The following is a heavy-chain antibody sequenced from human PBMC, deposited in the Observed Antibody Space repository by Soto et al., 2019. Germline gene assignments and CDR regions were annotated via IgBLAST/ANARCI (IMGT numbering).Heavy chain of an antibody. D-gene: IGHD6-13*01. Sequence: GASVKVSCKASRYTFTGYYMHWVRQAPGQGLEWMGWINPNSGGTNYAQKFQGWVTMTRDTSISTAYMELSRLRSDDTAVYYCARDKGSSWSQPKYFQHWGQGTLVTVSS. CDR1: RYTFTGYY. J-gene: IGHJ1*01. V-gene: IGHV1-2*04. CDR2: INPNSGGT. CDR3: ARDKGSSWSQPKYFQH.